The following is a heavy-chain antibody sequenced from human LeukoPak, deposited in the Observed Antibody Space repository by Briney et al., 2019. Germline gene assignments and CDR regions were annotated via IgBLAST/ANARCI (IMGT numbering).Heavy chain of an antibody. V-gene: IGHV3-21*01. CDR2: ISSSSSYI. CDR3: ARCSSSWYHPFDY. CDR1: GFTFSSYS. J-gene: IGHJ4*02. Sequence: PGGSLRLSCAASGFTFSSYSMNWVRQAPGKGLEWVSSISSSSSYIYYADSVKGRFTISRDNAKNSLYLQMNSLRAEDTAVYYCARCSSSWYHPFDYWGQGTLVTVSS. D-gene: IGHD6-13*01.